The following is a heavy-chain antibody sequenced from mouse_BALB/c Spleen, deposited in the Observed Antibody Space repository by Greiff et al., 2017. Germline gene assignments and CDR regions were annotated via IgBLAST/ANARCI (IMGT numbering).Heavy chain of an antibody. CDR3: ARDPAWFAY. J-gene: IGHJ3*01. Sequence: DVKLQESGPGLVKPSQSLSLTCTVTGYSITSDYAWNWIRQFPGNTLEWMGYISYSGSTSYNPSLKSRISITRGTSKNQFFLQLNSVTTEDTATYYCARDPAWFAYWGQGTLVTVSA. CDR2: ISYSGST. CDR1: GYSITSDYA. V-gene: IGHV3-2*02.